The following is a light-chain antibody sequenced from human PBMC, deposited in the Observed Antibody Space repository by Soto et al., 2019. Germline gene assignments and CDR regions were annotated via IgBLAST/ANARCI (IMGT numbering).Light chain of an antibody. V-gene: IGLV2-8*01. J-gene: IGLJ1*01. CDR3: SSYAGSSNV. Sequence: QSFLTQPPSASGSPGQSVAISCTGTSSDVGGYNYVSWYQQHPGKAPKLMIYEVNKRPSGVPDRFSGSKSGNTASLTVSGLQAEDEADYYCSSYAGSSNVLGTGTKVTV. CDR1: SSDVGGYNY. CDR2: EVN.